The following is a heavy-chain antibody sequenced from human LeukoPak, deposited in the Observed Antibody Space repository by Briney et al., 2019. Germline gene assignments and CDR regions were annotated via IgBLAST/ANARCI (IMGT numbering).Heavy chain of an antibody. Sequence: ASVTVTCKASGYTFSAYYIHWVRQAPGQGLEWAGWINPNNGDTNYAQTLQGRGTITRDTSISTAYMELSRLRSDDTAVYYCARDGYYYGSGSYYVLDYWGQGTLVTVSS. CDR2: INPNNGDT. CDR1: GYTFSAYY. D-gene: IGHD3-10*01. V-gene: IGHV1-2*02. CDR3: ARDGYYYGSGSYYVLDY. J-gene: IGHJ4*02.